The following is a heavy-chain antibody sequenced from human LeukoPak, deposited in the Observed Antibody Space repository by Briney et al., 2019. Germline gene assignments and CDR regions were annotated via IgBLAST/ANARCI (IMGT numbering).Heavy chain of an antibody. CDR2: IYTSGST. CDR1: GGSISSGSYY. D-gene: IGHD3-16*01. J-gene: IGHJ5*02. CDR3: ARVAYIGDWFDP. V-gene: IGHV4-61*02. Sequence: SQTLSLTCTVSGGSISSGSYYWSWIRQPAGKGLEWIGRIYTSGSTNYNPSLKSRVTISVDTSKNQFSLKLSSVTAADTAVYYCARVAYIGDWFDPWGQGTLVTVSS.